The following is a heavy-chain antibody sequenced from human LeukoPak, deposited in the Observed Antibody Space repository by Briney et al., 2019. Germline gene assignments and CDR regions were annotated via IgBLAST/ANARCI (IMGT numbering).Heavy chain of an antibody. Sequence: PGGSLRLSCAASGFTFSSYGMHWVRQAPGKGLEWVAVISYDGSNKYYADSVKGRFTISRDNAKNSLYLQMNSLRAEDTAVYYCARGRGPGYWGQGTLVTVSS. CDR1: GFTFSSYG. V-gene: IGHV3-30*03. CDR2: ISYDGSNK. CDR3: ARGRGPGY. J-gene: IGHJ4*02.